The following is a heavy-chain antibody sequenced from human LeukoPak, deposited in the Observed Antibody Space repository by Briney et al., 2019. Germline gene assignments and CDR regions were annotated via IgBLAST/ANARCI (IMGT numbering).Heavy chain of an antibody. V-gene: IGHV3-7*05. Sequence: PGGSLRLSCVTSGFTFSSYCMTWVRQAPGKGLEWVANINQDGHEKNCVDSVKGRFTISRDNPKNSLYLQMNSLRAEDTAVYFCVSDMDFWAQGTTVTVSS. CDR2: INQDGHEK. CDR1: GFTFSSYC. CDR3: VSDMDF. J-gene: IGHJ6*02.